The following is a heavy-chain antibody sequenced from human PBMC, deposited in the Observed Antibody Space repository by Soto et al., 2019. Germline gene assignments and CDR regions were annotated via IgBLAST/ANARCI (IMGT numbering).Heavy chain of an antibody. V-gene: IGHV1-8*01. CDR3: ARTLAAALPTYYMDV. CDR1: GYTFTSYD. CDR2: MNPNSGNT. Sequence: ASVKVSCKASGYTFTSYDINWVRQATGQGLEWMGWMNPNSGNTGYTQKFQGRVTMTRNTSISTAYMELSSLRSEDTAVYYCARTLAAALPTYYMDVWGKGTTVTVSS. D-gene: IGHD6-13*01. J-gene: IGHJ6*03.